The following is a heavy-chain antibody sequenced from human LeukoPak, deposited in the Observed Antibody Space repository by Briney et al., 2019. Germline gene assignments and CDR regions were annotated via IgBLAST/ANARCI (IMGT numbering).Heavy chain of an antibody. D-gene: IGHD1-1*01. Sequence: GASVKVSCKVSGYTLTELSMHWVRQAPGKGLEWMGGFDPEDGETIYAQKFQGRVTMTEDTSTDTAYMGLSSLRSEDTAVYYCATAVGKTNYYYGMDVWGQGTTVTVSS. J-gene: IGHJ6*02. V-gene: IGHV1-24*01. CDR2: FDPEDGET. CDR3: ATAVGKTNYYYGMDV. CDR1: GYTLTELS.